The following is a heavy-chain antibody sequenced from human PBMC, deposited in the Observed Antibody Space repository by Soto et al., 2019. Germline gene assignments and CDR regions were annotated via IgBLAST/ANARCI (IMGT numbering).Heavy chain of an antibody. V-gene: IGHV4-30-2*01. D-gene: IGHD3-10*01. CDR3: ARGTMVRGVISTAQTHPTTYYFDY. CDR2: IYHSGST. CDR1: GGSISSGGYS. Sequence: TLSLTCAVSGGSISSGGYSWSWIRQPPGKGLEWIGYIYHSGSTYYNPSLKSRVTISVDRSKNQFSLKLSSVTAADTAVYYCARGTMVRGVISTAQTHPTTYYFDYWGQGTLVTVSS. J-gene: IGHJ4*02.